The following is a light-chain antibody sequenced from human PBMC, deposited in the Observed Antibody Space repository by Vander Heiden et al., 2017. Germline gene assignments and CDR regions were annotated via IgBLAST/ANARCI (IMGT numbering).Light chain of an antibody. Sequence: DIQMMQSPSTLSASVGDTVTITCRAGQSVGFWLAWYQQKPGKAPNLFIYNASSLETGVPSRFSGKGSGTEFTLTISSLQPDDFATYYCQKYNSYPWTFGQGTKLEIK. J-gene: IGKJ1*01. CDR1: QSVGFW. CDR2: NAS. V-gene: IGKV1-5*03. CDR3: QKYNSYPWT.